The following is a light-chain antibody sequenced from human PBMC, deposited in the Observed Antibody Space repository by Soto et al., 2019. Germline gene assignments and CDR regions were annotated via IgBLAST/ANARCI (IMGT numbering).Light chain of an antibody. V-gene: IGKV3-20*01. Sequence: IVLTQSPGTLGLSPGERATLSCRASQSFSSNYLAWYQQKPGQAPRLLIYSISSRATGIPDRFSGSGSGTEFTLTISSLQPEDFAIYYCQQYTQWPITFGQGTLLEIK. CDR2: SIS. CDR1: QSFSSNY. CDR3: QQYTQWPIT. J-gene: IGKJ5*01.